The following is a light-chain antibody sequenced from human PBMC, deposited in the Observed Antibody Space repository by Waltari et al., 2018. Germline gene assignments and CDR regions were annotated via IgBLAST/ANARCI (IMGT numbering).Light chain of an antibody. CDR3: TSYSSSSTLYL. CDR1: SSDVGSYNY. V-gene: IGLV2-14*03. Sequence: QSALTQPASVSGSPGQSITISCTGTSSDVGSYNYVSWYQQHPGKAPQLIVYEVSYRPSGVADGCDGSKSGKTASLTSAGLKAEDEADYYCTSYSSSSTLYLFGTGTKVTVL. J-gene: IGLJ1*01. CDR2: EVS.